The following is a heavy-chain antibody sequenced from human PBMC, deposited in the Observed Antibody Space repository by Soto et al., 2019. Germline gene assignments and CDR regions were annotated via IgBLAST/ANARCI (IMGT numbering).Heavy chain of an antibody. Sequence: LRLSCEASGFIFSSYAMNWVRQAPGKGLQWVSSITGSSDYTSYIASVKGRFTISRDNSKNTLYLQMNSLRAEDTAVYYCATAWIQLWHPLDYWGQGTLVTVSS. CDR3: ATAWIQLWHPLDY. J-gene: IGHJ4*02. CDR2: ITGSSDYT. D-gene: IGHD5-18*01. CDR1: GFIFSSYA. V-gene: IGHV3-23*01.